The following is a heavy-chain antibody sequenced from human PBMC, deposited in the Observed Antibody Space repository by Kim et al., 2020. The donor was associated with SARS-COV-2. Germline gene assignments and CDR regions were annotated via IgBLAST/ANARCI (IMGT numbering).Heavy chain of an antibody. CDR3: ARAAGYSSGWSPGV. V-gene: IGHV3-33*01. J-gene: IGHJ6*02. CDR2: IWYDGSNK. Sequence: GGSLRLSCAASGFTFSSYGMHWVRQAPGKGLEWVAVIWYDGSNKYYADSVKGRFAISRDNSKNTLYLQMNSLRAEDTAVYYCARAAGYSSGWSPGVWGQGTTGTVSS. D-gene: IGHD6-19*01. CDR1: GFTFSSYG.